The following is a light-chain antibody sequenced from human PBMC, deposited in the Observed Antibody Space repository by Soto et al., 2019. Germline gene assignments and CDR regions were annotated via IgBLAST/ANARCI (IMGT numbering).Light chain of an antibody. Sequence: QSALTQPRSVSGSPGQSVTISCTGARSDGGGYRFVSWYQQHPDKDPKLMIYDVDKRPSGVPDRFSGSKSGNTASLTISGLQAEDEADYFYCSDAGGFTWVFGGGTKLTVL. J-gene: IGLJ3*02. CDR3: CSDAGGFTWV. CDR1: RSDGGGYRF. CDR2: DVD. V-gene: IGLV2-11*01.